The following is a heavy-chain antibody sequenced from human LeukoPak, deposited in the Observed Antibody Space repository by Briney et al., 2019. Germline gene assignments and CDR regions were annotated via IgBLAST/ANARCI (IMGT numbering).Heavy chain of an antibody. Sequence: GGSLRLSCVASGFTFSSYWMSWVRQAPGKGLEWVANIKQDGSEKYYVDSVKGRFTISRDNAKNSLYLQMNSLRAEDTAVYYCARLAAAGWRGPLFHPYFDYWGQGTLVTVSS. V-gene: IGHV3-7*01. CDR3: ARLAAAGWRGPLFHPYFDY. D-gene: IGHD6-13*01. CDR2: IKQDGSEK. J-gene: IGHJ4*02. CDR1: GFTFSSYW.